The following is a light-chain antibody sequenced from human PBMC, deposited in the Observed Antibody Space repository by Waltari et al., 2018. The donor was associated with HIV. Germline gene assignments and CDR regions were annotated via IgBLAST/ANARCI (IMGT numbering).Light chain of an antibody. CDR2: EVT. J-gene: IGLJ3*02. V-gene: IGLV2-23*02. Sequence: QSALTQPASVSGSPGQSITISCTGTSSDVGGYNLVSWYQQHPGTAPKLIIYEVTKRPSGFSNRFAASKSGNTASLTISGLQAENEAHYHCCSYAGSSTVVFGGGTNVIVL. CDR1: SSDVGGYNL. CDR3: CSYAGSSTVV.